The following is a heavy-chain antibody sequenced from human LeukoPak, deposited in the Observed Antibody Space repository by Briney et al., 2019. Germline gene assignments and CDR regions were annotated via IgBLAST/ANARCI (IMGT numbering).Heavy chain of an antibody. V-gene: IGHV3-30-3*01. Sequence: GGSLRLSCAASGFTFSSYAMHWVRQAPGKGLEWVAVISYDGSNKYYADSVKGRFTISRDNSKNTLYLQMNSLRAEDTAVYYCASTLRFVEWSHFDYWGQGTLVTVSS. D-gene: IGHD3-3*01. CDR2: ISYDGSNK. CDR3: ASTLRFVEWSHFDY. J-gene: IGHJ4*02. CDR1: GFTFSSYA.